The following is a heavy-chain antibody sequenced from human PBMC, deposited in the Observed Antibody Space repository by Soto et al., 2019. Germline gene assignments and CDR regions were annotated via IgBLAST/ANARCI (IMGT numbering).Heavy chain of an antibody. CDR3: AKDPAGSTLGFFEI. J-gene: IGHJ3*02. CDR2: ISYDGSNK. V-gene: IGHV3-30*18. Sequence: GGSLRLSCEASGFMFSSYGMHWLRQAPGKGPEWVAVISYDGSNKFYADSVKGRFTISRDESKNTLYVQMNNLRAEDTAVYYCAKDPAGSTLGFFEIWGQGTKVTVSS. CDR1: GFMFSSYG. D-gene: IGHD3-10*01.